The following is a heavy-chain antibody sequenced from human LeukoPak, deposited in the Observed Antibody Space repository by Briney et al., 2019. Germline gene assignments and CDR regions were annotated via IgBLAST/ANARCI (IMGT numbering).Heavy chain of an antibody. CDR3: TTDAGIPIFGVVIVALDY. CDR2: IKSKSDGGTT. Sequence: GGSLRLSCAASGFTFSNAWMSWVRQAPGKGLEWVGRIKSKSDGGTTEYAAPVKGRFTISRDDSKNTIYIQMDSLKTADTAVSDCTTDAGIPIFGVVIVALDYWGQGTLVTVSS. J-gene: IGHJ4*02. D-gene: IGHD3-3*01. CDR1: GFTFSNAW. V-gene: IGHV3-15*01.